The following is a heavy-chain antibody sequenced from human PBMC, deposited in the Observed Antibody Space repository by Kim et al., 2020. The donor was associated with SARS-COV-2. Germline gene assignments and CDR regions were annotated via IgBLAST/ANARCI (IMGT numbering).Heavy chain of an antibody. J-gene: IGHJ3*02. V-gene: IGHV3-73*01. CDR2: IRSKANSYET. CDR3: TSVPATTIASWDAFD. Sequence: GGSLRLSCAASGFTFSGSAIHWVRQASGKGLAWVGRIRSKANSYETAYAASVRGRFSISRDESKNTAHLQMHNPKTEDTAVYYCTSVPATTIASWDAFD. CDR1: GFTFSGSA. D-gene: IGHD1-1*01.